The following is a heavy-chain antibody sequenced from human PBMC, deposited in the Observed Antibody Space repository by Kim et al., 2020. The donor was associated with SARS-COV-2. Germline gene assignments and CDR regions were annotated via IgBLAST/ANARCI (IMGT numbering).Heavy chain of an antibody. Sequence: ASVKVSCKASGYTFTGYYMHWVRQAPGQGLEWMGWINPNNGGTNYAQKFQGRVTMTRDTSISTAYMELSRLRSDDTAVYYCARDISTSSGVWFDPWGQGTLVTVSS. CDR1: GYTFTGYY. CDR3: ARDISTSSGVWFDP. D-gene: IGHD2-2*01. CDR2: INPNNGGT. V-gene: IGHV1-2*02. J-gene: IGHJ5*02.